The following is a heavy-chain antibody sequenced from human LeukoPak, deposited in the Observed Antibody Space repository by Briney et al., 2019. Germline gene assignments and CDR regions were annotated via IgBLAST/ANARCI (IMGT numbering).Heavy chain of an antibody. D-gene: IGHD3-3*01. V-gene: IGHV3-66*01. J-gene: IGHJ1*01. Sequence: GGSLRLSCAASGFTVSKNYMTWVRQAPGKGLEWVSVIYSETSTHYADSVKDRFTISRDNSKNTLYLQMNSLRAEDTAVYYCASVLWSENAEYFQHWGQGTLVTVSS. CDR2: IYSETST. CDR3: ASVLWSENAEYFQH. CDR1: GFTVSKNY.